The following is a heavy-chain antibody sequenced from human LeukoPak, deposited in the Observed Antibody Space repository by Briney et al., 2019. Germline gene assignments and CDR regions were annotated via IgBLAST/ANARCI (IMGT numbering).Heavy chain of an antibody. V-gene: IGHV4-59*01. CDR1: GGSISSYY. CDR2: VYYSGST. Sequence: PSETLSLTCSVSGGSISSYYWSWIRQPPGKGLEWIGYVYYSGSTNYNPSLKNRVTISVDTSKNQFSLRLNSVTAADTAVYYCARELGFGFDYWGQGTLVTVSS. J-gene: IGHJ4*02. D-gene: IGHD1-26*01. CDR3: ARELGFGFDY.